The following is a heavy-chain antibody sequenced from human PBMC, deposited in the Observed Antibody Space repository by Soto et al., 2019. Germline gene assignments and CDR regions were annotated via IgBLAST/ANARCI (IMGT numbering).Heavy chain of an antibody. CDR2: INHSGST. CDR3: ARGPWDYDFWSGYLGAFDI. Sequence: PSETLSLTCSVYGGSFSGYYWSWIRQPPGKGLEWIGEINHSGSTNYNPSLKSRVTISVDTSKNQFSLKLSSVTAADTAVYYCARGPWDYDFWSGYLGAFDIWGQGTMVTVSS. CDR1: GGSFSGYY. J-gene: IGHJ3*02. D-gene: IGHD3-3*01. V-gene: IGHV4-34*01.